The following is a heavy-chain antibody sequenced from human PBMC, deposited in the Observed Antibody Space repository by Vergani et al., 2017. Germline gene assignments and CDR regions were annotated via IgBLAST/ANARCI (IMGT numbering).Heavy chain of an antibody. J-gene: IGHJ6*02. CDR2: IKQDGSEK. Sequence: VQLVESGGGLVQPGGSLRLSCAASGFTFSSYWMSWVRQAPGKGLEWVANIKQDGSEKYYVDSVKGRFTISRDNAKNSLYLQMNSLRAEDTAVYYCARDHTNSRSWYNWNEYYYYGMDVWGQGTTVTVSS. D-gene: IGHD1-1*01. CDR1: GFTFSSYW. CDR3: ARDHTNSRSWYNWNEYYYYGMDV. V-gene: IGHV3-7*05.